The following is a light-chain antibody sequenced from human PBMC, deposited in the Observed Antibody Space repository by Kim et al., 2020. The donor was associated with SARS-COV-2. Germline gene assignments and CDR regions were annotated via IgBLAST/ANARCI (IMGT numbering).Light chain of an antibody. Sequence: QAVLTQSPSASASLGPTVKLTCTLSSEYKTYAIAWHQQLPEKNPRYLMNVDSDGSHTRGDGIPDRFSGSSSGAERYLTISSLQPEDEADYYCLTWGPGIRVFGGGTQLTVL. V-gene: IGLV4-69*01. CDR2: VDSDGSH. CDR3: LTWGPGIRV. CDR1: SEYKTYA. J-gene: IGLJ2*01.